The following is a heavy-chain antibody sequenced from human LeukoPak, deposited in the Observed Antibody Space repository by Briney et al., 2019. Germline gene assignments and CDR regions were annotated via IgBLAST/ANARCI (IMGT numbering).Heavy chain of an antibody. CDR2: IYYSGST. D-gene: IGHD5-12*01. V-gene: IGHV4-59*01. CDR3: ATYSGYDFDY. J-gene: IGHJ4*02. Sequence: SETLSLTCTVSGGSISSYSWSWIRQPPGKGLEWIGCIYYSGSTNYNPSLKSRVTISVDTSKNQFSLKLNSVTAADTAVYYCATYSGYDFDYWGQGTLVTVSS. CDR1: GGSISSYS.